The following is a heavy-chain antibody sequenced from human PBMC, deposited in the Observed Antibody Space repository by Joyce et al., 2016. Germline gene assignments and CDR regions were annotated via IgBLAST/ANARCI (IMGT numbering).Heavy chain of an antibody. CDR2: IFQGRNT. D-gene: IGHD3-16*02. V-gene: IGHV4-39*01. J-gene: IGHJ5*02. CDR3: ARGDYVWGTYRPHWFDP. CDR1: GGSISRTSYY. Sequence: QLRLQESGPGLVKPSETLSLTCTVSGGSISRTSYYWGWIRQSPGKGLEWIGSIFQGRNTYFNPSFESRVTISVDTSKNQFSLRLRSVTAVDTAMYYCARGDYVWGTYRPHWFDPWGQGTLVTVSS.